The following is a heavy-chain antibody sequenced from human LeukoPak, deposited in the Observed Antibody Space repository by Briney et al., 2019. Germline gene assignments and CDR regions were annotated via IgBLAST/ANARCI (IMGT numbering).Heavy chain of an antibody. CDR1: GFTFSSYA. CDR3: AKALCSSTSCSTDY. V-gene: IGHV3-23*01. CDR2: ISGSGGST. D-gene: IGHD2-2*01. J-gene: IGHJ4*02. Sequence: GGSLRLSCAASGFTFSSYAMGWVRQAPGKGLEWVSAISGSGGSTYYADSVEGRFTISRDNSKNTLYLQMDSLRAEDTAVYYCAKALCSSTSCSTDYWGQGTLVTVSS.